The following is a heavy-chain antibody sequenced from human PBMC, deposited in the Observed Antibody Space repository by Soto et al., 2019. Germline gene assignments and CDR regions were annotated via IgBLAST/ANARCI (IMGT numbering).Heavy chain of an antibody. J-gene: IGHJ4*02. CDR2: ISSSSSTI. CDR3: ARDPHYDFWSGYYTPPGY. Sequence: GGSLRLSCAASGFTFSSYSMNWVRQAPGKGLEWVSYISSSSSTIYYADSVKGRFTISRDNAKNSLYLQMNSLRDEDTAVYYCARDPHYDFWSGYYTPPGYWGQGTLVTVSS. CDR1: GFTFSSYS. V-gene: IGHV3-48*02. D-gene: IGHD3-3*01.